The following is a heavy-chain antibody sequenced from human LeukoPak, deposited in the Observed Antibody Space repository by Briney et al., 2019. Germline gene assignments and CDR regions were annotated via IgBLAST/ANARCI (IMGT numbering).Heavy chain of an antibody. CDR3: AIASSGAAADYYFDY. CDR2: IIPIFGTA. D-gene: IGHD6-13*01. CDR1: GGTFSSYA. J-gene: IGHJ4*02. Sequence: SVKVSCKASGGTFSSYAISWVRQAPGQGLEWMGGIIPIFGTANCAQKFQGRVTITADESTSTAYMELSSLRSEDTAVYYCAIASSGAAADYYFDYWGQGTLVTVSS. V-gene: IGHV1-69*13.